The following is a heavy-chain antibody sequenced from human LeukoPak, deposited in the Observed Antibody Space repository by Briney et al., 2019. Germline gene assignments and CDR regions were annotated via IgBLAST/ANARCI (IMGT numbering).Heavy chain of an antibody. V-gene: IGHV1-2*04. CDR2: INPNSGGT. D-gene: IGHD2-2*01. CDR3: ARDKGQYCSSTSCYANYYYYGMDV. CDR1: GYTFPGHH. J-gene: IGHJ6*02. Sequence: ASVKVSCKASGYTFPGHHIHWVRQAPGQGLEWMGWINPNSGGTNYAQKFQGWVTMTRDTSISTAYMELSRLRSDDTAVYYCARDKGQYCSSTSCYANYYYYGMDVWGQGTTVTVSS.